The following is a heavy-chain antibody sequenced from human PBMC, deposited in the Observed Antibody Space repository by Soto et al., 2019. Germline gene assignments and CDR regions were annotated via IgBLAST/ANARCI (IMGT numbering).Heavy chain of an antibody. J-gene: IGHJ5*02. CDR2: SDREDGET. V-gene: IGHV1-24*01. CDR1: GSALTELS. Sequence: QVRLIQSGTEVKKPGASVKVSCSLSGSALTELSLHWVRQAPGKGLEWMGCSDREDGETFYAQKFEVRLTITDATSTNTASMELRSLGSEDTAVYYCTRGNWFDPWGQGTLVAVSS. CDR3: TRGNWFDP.